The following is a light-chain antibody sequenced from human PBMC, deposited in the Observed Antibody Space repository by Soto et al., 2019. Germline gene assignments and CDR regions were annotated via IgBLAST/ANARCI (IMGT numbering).Light chain of an antibody. CDR1: ALPKQY. CDR3: PSAESSGNQGV. J-gene: IGLJ2*01. Sequence: SYELTQPPSVSVSPGQTARITCSGDALPKQYAYWYQQKPGQAPVLVIYKDSERPSGIPERFSGSSSGTTVTLTISGVQAEDGADYYWPSAESSGNQGVFRGRTQLTVL. V-gene: IGLV3-25*03. CDR2: KDS.